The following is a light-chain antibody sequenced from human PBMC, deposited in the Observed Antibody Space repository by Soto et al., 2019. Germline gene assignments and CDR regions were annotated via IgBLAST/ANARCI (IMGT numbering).Light chain of an antibody. V-gene: IGLV2-14*01. CDR1: SSDVGGYNY. CDR2: AVS. J-gene: IGLJ1*01. CDR3: CSYTVSGTYV. Sequence: SVMPQPASVPGSPGQSITISCTGTSSDVGGYNYVSWYQQHPGKAPKLMIYAVSNRPSGVSNRFSGSKSGNTATLTISGLQAEDEADYYCCSYTVSGTYVFGTGTKVTVL.